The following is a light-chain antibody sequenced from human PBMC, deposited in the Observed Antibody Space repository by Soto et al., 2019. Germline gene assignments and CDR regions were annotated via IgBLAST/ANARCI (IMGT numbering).Light chain of an antibody. CDR1: NNDIGTYNF. V-gene: IGLV2-14*01. CDR2: EVT. J-gene: IGLJ1*01. Sequence: QSALTQPASVSGSPGQSITISCTGTNNDIGTYNFVSWYQQHPGSAPRLLIHEVTTRPSGVSSRFSASKSGLTASLTISGLQPEDEADYYCSSFAANRIYVFGPGTKLTVL. CDR3: SSFAANRIYV.